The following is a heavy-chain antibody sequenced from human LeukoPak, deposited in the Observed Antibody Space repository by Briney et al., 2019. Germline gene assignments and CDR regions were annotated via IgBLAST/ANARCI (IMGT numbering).Heavy chain of an antibody. Sequence: ASVKVSCKASGYTFTSYGISWVRQAPGQGLEWMGWISTYNGNINYAQKLQGRVTMTRDTSTSTAYMELRSLRSDDTAVYYCARGGDSSGLNRFAYWGQGTLVTVSS. CDR3: ARGGDSSGLNRFAY. D-gene: IGHD3-22*01. CDR1: GYTFTSYG. V-gene: IGHV1-18*01. CDR2: ISTYNGNI. J-gene: IGHJ4*02.